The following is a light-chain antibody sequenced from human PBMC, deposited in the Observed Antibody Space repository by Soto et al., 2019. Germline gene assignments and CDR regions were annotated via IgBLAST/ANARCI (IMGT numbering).Light chain of an antibody. J-gene: IGKJ4*01. CDR2: AAS. Sequence: EIVLTQSPGTLSLSPGERATLSCRASQSVSFSYLAWYQQKPGQAPRLLIYAASRRATGIPDRFSGSGSGTDFTLTISRLEPEDFAVYYCQQYESSPTTFGGGTKVEIK. V-gene: IGKV3-20*01. CDR3: QQYESSPTT. CDR1: QSVSFSY.